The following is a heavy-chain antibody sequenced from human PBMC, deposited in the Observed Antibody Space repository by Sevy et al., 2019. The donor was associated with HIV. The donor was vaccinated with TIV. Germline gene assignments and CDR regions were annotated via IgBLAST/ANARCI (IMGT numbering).Heavy chain of an antibody. CDR2: MKQDGSEK. D-gene: IGHD1-26*01. J-gene: IGHJ6*02. CDR3: ARDCNSATCLWGLDV. Sequence: GGSLRLSCAASGFSFSIYWMSWVRQAPGKGLEWVATMKQDGSEKYYVASVKGRFTISRDNDKTSLYLQMNSLRDEDTAVYYCARDCNSATCLWGLDVWGPGTTVTVSS. CDR1: GFSFSIYW. V-gene: IGHV3-7*03.